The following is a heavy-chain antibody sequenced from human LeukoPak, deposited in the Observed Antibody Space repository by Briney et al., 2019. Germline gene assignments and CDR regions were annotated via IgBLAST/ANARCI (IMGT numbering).Heavy chain of an antibody. D-gene: IGHD1-1*01. V-gene: IGHV3-33*01. J-gene: IGHJ4*02. CDR1: GFTFINFG. CDR2: VWYDGNNK. CDR3: ARGDDGRSLDY. Sequence: GESLRLSCAASGFTFINFGTHWVRQAPGKGPEWVAIVWYDGNNKYYADSVKGRFTISRDNSENTLFLQMNSLRVEDSALYYCARGDDGRSLDYWGQGTRVTVSS.